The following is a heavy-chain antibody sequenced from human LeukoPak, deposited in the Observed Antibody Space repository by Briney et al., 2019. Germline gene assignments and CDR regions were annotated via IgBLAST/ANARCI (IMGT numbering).Heavy chain of an antibody. CDR2: IRYDGSNK. CDR1: GFTFSSYG. Sequence: GGSLRLSCAASGFTFSSYGMHWVRQAPGKGLEWVAFIRYDGSNKCYADSVKGRFTISRDNSKNTLYLQMNSLRAEDTAVYYCAKLGSTSSVDYWGQGTLVTVSS. D-gene: IGHD2-2*01. CDR3: AKLGSTSSVDY. V-gene: IGHV3-30*02. J-gene: IGHJ4*02.